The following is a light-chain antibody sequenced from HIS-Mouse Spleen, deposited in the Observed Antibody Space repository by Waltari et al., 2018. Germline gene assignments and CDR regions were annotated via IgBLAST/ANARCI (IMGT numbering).Light chain of an antibody. CDR2: KAS. CDR3: QHYNSYST. Sequence: DSQMTQSPSTLPASVVGRVTITCRASQSISSWLAWYQQQTGNAPKVLIYKASSLASGVPSRFSGSGSGTEFTLTISSLQPDDFATYYCQHYNSYSTFGEGTKVEIK. V-gene: IGKV1-5*03. J-gene: IGKJ4*01. CDR1: QSISSW.